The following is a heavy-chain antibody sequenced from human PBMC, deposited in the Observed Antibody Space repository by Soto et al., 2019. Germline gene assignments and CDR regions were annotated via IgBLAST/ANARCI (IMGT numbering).Heavy chain of an antibody. CDR3: AKDRDWNYGFDAFDI. D-gene: IGHD1-7*01. CDR2: ISWNSGSI. V-gene: IGHV3-9*01. Sequence: SLRLSCAASGFTFDDYAMHWVRQAPGKGLEWVSGISWNSGSIGYADSVKGRFTISRDNAKNSLYLQMNSLRAEDTALYYCAKDRDWNYGFDAFDIWGQGTMVTVSS. CDR1: GFTFDDYA. J-gene: IGHJ3*02.